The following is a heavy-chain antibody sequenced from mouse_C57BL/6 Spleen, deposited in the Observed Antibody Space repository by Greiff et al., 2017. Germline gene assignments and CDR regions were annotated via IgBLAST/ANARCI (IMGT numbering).Heavy chain of an antibody. Sequence: DVKLQESGAELVKPGASVKLSCTASGFNIKDYYMHWVKQRTEQGLEWIGRIDPEDGETKYAPKFQGKATITADTSSNTAYLQLSSLTSEDTAVYYCALSITTVVATSDYWGQGTTLTVSS. D-gene: IGHD1-1*01. J-gene: IGHJ2*01. CDR2: IDPEDGET. CDR3: ALSITTVVATSDY. V-gene: IGHV14-2*01. CDR1: GFNIKDYY.